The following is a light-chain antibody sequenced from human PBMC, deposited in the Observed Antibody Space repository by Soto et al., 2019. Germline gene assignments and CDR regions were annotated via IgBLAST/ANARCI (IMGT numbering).Light chain of an antibody. CDR2: WGS. J-gene: IGKJ1*01. V-gene: IGKV2-28*01. CDR3: MQALQTPWT. CDR1: QTLLHSNGYTY. Sequence: DIVMTQSPLSLPVTAGEAASVVCPSSQTLLHSNGYTYLDWYLQKPGQSPQLLIYWGSNRASGVPDRFSGSGSGTDFTLKISRVEAEDVGVYYCMQALQTPWTFGQGTKVDIK.